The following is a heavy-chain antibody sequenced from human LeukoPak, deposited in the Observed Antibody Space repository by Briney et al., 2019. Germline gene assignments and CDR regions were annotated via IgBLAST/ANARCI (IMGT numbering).Heavy chain of an antibody. CDR1: GYTFTSYG. CDR3: ARDFGPPDIAAAGHFDY. J-gene: IGHJ4*02. CDR2: ISAYNGNT. V-gene: IGHV1-18*03. Sequence: ASVKVSCKASGYTFTSYGISWVRQAPGQGLEWMGWISAYNGNTNYAQKLQGRVTMTTDTSTSTAYMELRSLRSDDMAVYYCARDFGPPDIAAAGHFDYWGQGTLVTVSS. D-gene: IGHD6-13*01.